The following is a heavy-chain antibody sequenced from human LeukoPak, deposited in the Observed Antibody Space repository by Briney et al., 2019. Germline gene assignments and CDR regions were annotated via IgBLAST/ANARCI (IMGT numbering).Heavy chain of an antibody. D-gene: IGHD3-22*01. Sequence: GGSLRLSCAASGFTFSSYYMSWVRQAPGKGLEWVSVIYSGGSTYYADSVYYGDSVNGRFTISRDNSKNTLYLQMNSLRAEDTAVYYCAKGSYYGSGGISFYIWGQGTMLTVS. J-gene: IGHJ3*02. CDR3: AKGSYYGSGGISFYI. V-gene: IGHV3-53*05. CDR1: GFTFSSYY. CDR2: IYSGGST.